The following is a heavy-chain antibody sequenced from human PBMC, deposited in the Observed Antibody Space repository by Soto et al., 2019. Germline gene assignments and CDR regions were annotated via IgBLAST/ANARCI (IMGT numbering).Heavy chain of an antibody. Sequence: ASVKVSSKASGDMFRSYAISWVRQAPGQGLEWMGGIIPMLGTAKYAQKFEGRVTITADKSTSTAYMEMTRLRSEDTAVYYCVREGYYDSSGYYPGWFDPWGQGTLVTVSS. CDR1: GDMFRSYA. CDR2: IIPMLGTA. CDR3: VREGYYDSSGYYPGWFDP. D-gene: IGHD3-22*01. V-gene: IGHV1-69*10. J-gene: IGHJ5*02.